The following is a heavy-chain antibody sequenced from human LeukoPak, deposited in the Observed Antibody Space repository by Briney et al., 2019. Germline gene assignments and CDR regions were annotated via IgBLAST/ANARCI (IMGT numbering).Heavy chain of an antibody. CDR2: IYQTKYT. D-gene: IGHD2-21*01. J-gene: IGHJ4*02. CDR1: GVSFSGNY. CDR3: ARIRCSPGDDSCYNY. Sequence: SETLSLTCGVRGVSFSGNYWSWIRQSPGKGLEWIGEIYQTKYTTYNPSLKSRVTIWADTSVNQLSLTVTSVAAADAAIYCCARIRCSPGDDSCYNYWGRGTLVTVSS. V-gene: IGHV4-34*01.